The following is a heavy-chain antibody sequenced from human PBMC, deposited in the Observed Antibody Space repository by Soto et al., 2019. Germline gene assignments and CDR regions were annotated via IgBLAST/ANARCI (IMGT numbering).Heavy chain of an antibody. J-gene: IGHJ6*03. CDR3: AKYYYGAGSFLNYYYYYYMDV. V-gene: IGHV3-23*01. Sequence: EVQLLESGGGLVQPGGSLRLSCAASGFTFSSYAMSWVRQAPGKGLEWVSAISGSGGSTYYADSVKGRFTISRDNSKNTLYLKMNSLRAEDTAVYYCAKYYYGAGSFLNYYYYYYMDVWGKGTTVTVSS. D-gene: IGHD3-10*01. CDR1: GFTFSSYA. CDR2: ISGSGGST.